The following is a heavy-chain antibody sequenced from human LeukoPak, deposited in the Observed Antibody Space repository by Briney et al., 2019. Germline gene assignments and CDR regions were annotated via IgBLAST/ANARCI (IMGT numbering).Heavy chain of an antibody. CDR3: AGSDSSWDDNWFDP. CDR2: IYYSGST. Sequence: SETLSLTCTVSGGSISSYYWSWIRQPPGKGLEWIGYIYYSGSTNYNPSLRSRVTISVDTSKNQFSLKLSSVTAADTAVYYCAGSDSSWDDNWFDPWGQGTLVTVSS. J-gene: IGHJ5*02. V-gene: IGHV4-59*08. D-gene: IGHD6-13*01. CDR1: GGSISSYY.